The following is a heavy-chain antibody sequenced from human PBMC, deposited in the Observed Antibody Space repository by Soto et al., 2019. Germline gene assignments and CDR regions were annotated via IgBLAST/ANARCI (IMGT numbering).Heavy chain of an antibody. V-gene: IGHV1-24*01. CDR2: FDPEDGET. Sequence: ASVKVSCKVSGYTLTELSMHWVRQAPGKGLEWMGGFDPEDGETIYAQKFQGRVTMTEDTSTDTAYMELSSLRSEDTAVYYCATAIYDMVRGHFDYWGQGTLVTVSS. J-gene: IGHJ4*02. D-gene: IGHD3-10*01. CDR1: GYTLTELS. CDR3: ATAIYDMVRGHFDY.